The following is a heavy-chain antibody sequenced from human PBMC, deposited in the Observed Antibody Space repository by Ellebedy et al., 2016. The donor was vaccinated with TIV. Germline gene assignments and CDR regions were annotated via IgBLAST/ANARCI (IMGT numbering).Heavy chain of an antibody. V-gene: IGHV1-8*01. J-gene: IGHJ4*02. D-gene: IGHD5-18*01. CDR2: MNPNSGNT. CDR3: TIGYSYGSDLFDY. Sequence: AASVKVSCKASGYTFTSYDINWVRQATGQGLEWMGWMNPNSGNTGYAQKFQGRVTMTRNTAISTAYMELSSLRSEDTAVYYCTIGYSYGSDLFDYWGQGTLVTVSS. CDR1: GYTFTSYD.